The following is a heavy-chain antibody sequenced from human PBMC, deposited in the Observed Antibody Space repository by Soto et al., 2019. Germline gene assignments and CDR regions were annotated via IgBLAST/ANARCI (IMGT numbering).Heavy chain of an antibody. CDR1: GYTFTGYY. CDR3: ARVGIAAAGTGWYFDL. D-gene: IGHD6-13*01. J-gene: IGHJ2*01. CDR2: INPNSGGT. V-gene: IGHV1-2*04. Sequence: QVQLVQSGAEVKKPGASVKVSCKASGYTFTGYYMHWVRQAPGQGLEWMGWINPNSGGTNYAQKFQGWVTMTRDRSISTASMELSRLRSDDTAVYYCARVGIAAAGTGWYFDLWGRGTLVTVSS.